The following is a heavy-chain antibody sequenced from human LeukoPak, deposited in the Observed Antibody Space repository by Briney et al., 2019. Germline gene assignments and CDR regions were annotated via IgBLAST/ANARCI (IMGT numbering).Heavy chain of an antibody. CDR1: GFTFRSYA. CDR3: ARDSGYNAFDI. V-gene: IGHV3-7*01. Sequence: GGSLRLSCEASGFTFRSYAMTWVRQAPGKGLDWLGNINPDGSRINYVDSVKGRFTFSRDNAKNSLFLQMNSLRAEDTAVFYCARDSGYNAFDIWGQGTMVTVSS. D-gene: IGHD5-12*01. J-gene: IGHJ3*02. CDR2: INPDGSRI.